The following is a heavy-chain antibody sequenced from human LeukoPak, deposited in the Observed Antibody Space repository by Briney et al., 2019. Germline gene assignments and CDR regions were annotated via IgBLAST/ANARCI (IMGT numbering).Heavy chain of an antibody. Sequence: SVKVSCKASGGTFSSYAISWVRQAPGQGLEWMGGIIPIFGTANYAQKFQGRVTITADESTSTAYMELSSLRSEDTAVYYCARDSRSGYRNYYYYGMDVWGQGTTVTVSS. CDR2: IIPIFGTA. CDR1: GGTFSSYA. J-gene: IGHJ6*02. V-gene: IGHV1-69*13. CDR3: ARDSRSGYRNYYYYGMDV. D-gene: IGHD3-3*01.